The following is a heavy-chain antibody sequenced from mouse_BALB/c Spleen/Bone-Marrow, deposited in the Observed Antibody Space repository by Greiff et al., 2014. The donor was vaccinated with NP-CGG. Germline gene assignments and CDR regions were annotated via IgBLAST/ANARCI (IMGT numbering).Heavy chain of an antibody. D-gene: IGHD4-1*01. V-gene: IGHV1-69*02. CDR3: TTGAY. CDR1: GYTFTSYW. CDR2: IYPSDSYT. Sequence: VQLQQSGAELVRPGASVKLSCKASGYTFTSYWINWGKQRPGKGLEWMGNIYPSDSYTNYNQKFKDKATLTVDKSSSTAYMQLGSPTSEDSAVYYCTTGAYWGQGTLVTVSA. J-gene: IGHJ3*01.